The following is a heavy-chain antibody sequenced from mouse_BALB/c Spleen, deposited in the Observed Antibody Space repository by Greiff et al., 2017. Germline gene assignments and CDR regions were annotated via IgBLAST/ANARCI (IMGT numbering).Heavy chain of an antibody. CDR1: GFAFSNYD. J-gene: IGHJ1*01. D-gene: IGHD4-1*01. V-gene: IGHV5-12-1*01. CDR3: ASLGWYFDV. Sequence: EVQLVESGGGLVKPGGSLKLSCAASGFAFSNYDMSWVRQTPGKRLEWVANISSGGGSTYYPDTVKGRFTISRDNAKNTLYLQMSSLKSEDTAMYYCASLGWYFDVWGAGTTVTVSS. CDR2: ISSGGGST.